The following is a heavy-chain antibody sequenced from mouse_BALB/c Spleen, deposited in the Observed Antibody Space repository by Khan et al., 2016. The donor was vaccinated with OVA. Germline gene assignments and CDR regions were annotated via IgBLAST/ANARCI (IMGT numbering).Heavy chain of an antibody. CDR1: GFSLTSYG. CDR2: IWAGGST. V-gene: IGHV2-9*02. CDR3: ARAYYYGAWFAY. Sequence: VQLQESGPGLVAPSQSLSITCTVSGFSLTSYGVHWVRQPPGKGLEWLGVIWAGGSTNYNSALMSRLSISKDNSKSQAVLKMNSLQTDDTAMYYCARAYYYGAWFAYWGQGTLVTVSA. J-gene: IGHJ3*01. D-gene: IGHD1-1*01.